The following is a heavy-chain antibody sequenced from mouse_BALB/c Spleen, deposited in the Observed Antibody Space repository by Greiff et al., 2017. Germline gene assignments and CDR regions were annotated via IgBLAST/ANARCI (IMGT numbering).Heavy chain of an antibody. V-gene: IGHV2-2*02. Sequence: QVQLKESGPGLVQPSQSLSITCTVSGFSLTSYGVHWVRQSPGKGLEWLGVIWSGGSTDYNAAFISRLSISKDNSKSQVFFKMNSLQANDTAIYYCARPYYRYDGIAYWGQGTLVTVSA. D-gene: IGHD2-14*01. CDR2: IWSGGST. CDR3: ARPYYRYDGIAY. CDR1: GFSLTSYG. J-gene: IGHJ3*01.